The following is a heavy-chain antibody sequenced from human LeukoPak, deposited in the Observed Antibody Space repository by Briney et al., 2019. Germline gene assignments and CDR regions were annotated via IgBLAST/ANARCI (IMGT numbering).Heavy chain of an antibody. CDR2: IYSGGST. D-gene: IGHD1-26*01. J-gene: IGHJ4*02. CDR3: AGESGRSYSPDFDY. CDR1: GFTVSSNY. V-gene: IGHV3-66*02. Sequence: GGSLRLSCAASGFTVSSNYMSWVRQAPGKGLEWVSVIYSGGSTYYADSVKGRFTISRDNSKNTLYLQMNSLRAEDTAVYYCAGESGRSYSPDFDYWGQGTLVTVSS.